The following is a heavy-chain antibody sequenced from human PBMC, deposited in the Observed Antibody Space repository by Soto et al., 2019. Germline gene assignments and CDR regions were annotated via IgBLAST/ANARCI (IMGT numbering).Heavy chain of an antibody. CDR1: SFNFTSYS. Sequence: GGSLRLSCAGSSFNFTSYSLNWVRQAPGKGLEWVSSISATSTYIFYADSVKGRFTISRDNAQNSVSLQMNSLRAEDTALYYCARIHSATGSMRFCHWGQGTLFSVSS. CDR3: ARIHSATGSMRFCH. J-gene: IGHJ4*01. V-gene: IGHV3-21*01. D-gene: IGHD3-9*01. CDR2: ISATSTYI.